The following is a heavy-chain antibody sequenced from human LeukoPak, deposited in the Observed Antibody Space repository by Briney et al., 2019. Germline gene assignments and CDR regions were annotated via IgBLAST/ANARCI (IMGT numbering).Heavy chain of an antibody. CDR1: GFTFGDYA. V-gene: IGHV3-49*04. CDR2: IRTKTSRGTS. D-gene: IGHD5-18*01. Sequence: GGSLRLSCTASGFTFGDYAMTWARQAPGKGLEWVGFIRTKTSRGTSEYATSVKGRYTISRDDSKSIAYLQMNSLKTEDTAVYYCTRGQLGYDYCGHGTLATVSS. J-gene: IGHJ4*01. CDR3: TRGQLGYDY.